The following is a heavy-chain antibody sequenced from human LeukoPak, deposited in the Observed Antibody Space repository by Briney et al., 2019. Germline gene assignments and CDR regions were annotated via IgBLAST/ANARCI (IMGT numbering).Heavy chain of an antibody. CDR3: AKELLGYYYYYMDV. Sequence: PGGSLRLSCAASGFTFDDYGMSWVRQAPGKGLEWVSGISGSGGSTYYADSVKGRFTISRDNSKNTLYLLMNSLRAEDTAVYYCAKELLGYYYYYMDVWGKGTTVTVSS. CDR1: GFTFDDYG. CDR2: ISGSGGST. J-gene: IGHJ6*03. V-gene: IGHV3-23*01. D-gene: IGHD2/OR15-2a*01.